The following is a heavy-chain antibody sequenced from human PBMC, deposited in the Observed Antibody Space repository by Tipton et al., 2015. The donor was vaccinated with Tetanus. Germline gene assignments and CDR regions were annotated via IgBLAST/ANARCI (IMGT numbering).Heavy chain of an antibody. CDR1: GYTFTSYG. CDR2: ISAYNGNT. V-gene: IGHV1-18*01. CDR3: ARDWRNGDYYPGGY. J-gene: IGHJ4*02. Sequence: QLVQSGAEVKKPGASVKVSCKASGYTFTSYGISWVRQAAGQGLEWMGRISAYNGNTNYAQKLQGRVTMTTDTSTSTACMGLRSLRSDDTAVYYCARDWRNGDYYPGGYWGQGTLVTVSS. D-gene: IGHD4-17*01.